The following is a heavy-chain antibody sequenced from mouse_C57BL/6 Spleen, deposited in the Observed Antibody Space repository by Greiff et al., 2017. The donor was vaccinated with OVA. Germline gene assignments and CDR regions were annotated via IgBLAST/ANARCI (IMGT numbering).Heavy chain of an antibody. CDR3: ARGDYGNLYAMDY. CDR2: ISDGGSYT. Sequence: EVKLMESGGGLVKPGGSLKLSCAASGFTFSSYAMSWVRQTPEKRLEWVATISDGGSYTYYTDNVKGRFTISRDNDKNNLYLQMSHLKSEDTAMYYCARGDYGNLYAMDYWGQGTSVTVSS. J-gene: IGHJ4*01. D-gene: IGHD2-1*01. V-gene: IGHV5-4*03. CDR1: GFTFSSYA.